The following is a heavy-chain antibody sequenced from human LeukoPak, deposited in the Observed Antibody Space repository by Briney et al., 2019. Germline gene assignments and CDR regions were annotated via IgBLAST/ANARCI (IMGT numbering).Heavy chain of an antibody. Sequence: GGSLRLSCAASGFTFSSYAMHWVRQAPGKGLEWVAVISYDGSNKYYADSVKGRFTISRDNSKNTLYLQMNSLRAEDTAVYYCARDFRDPRGYYYYGMDVWGQGTTVTVSS. CDR1: GFTFSSYA. CDR3: ARDFRDPRGYYYYGMDV. D-gene: IGHD2-21*02. V-gene: IGHV3-30-3*01. CDR2: ISYDGSNK. J-gene: IGHJ6*02.